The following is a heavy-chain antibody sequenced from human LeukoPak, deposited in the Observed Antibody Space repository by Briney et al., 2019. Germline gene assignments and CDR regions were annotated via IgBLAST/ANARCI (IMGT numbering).Heavy chain of an antibody. Sequence: SETLSLTCAVYGGSFSGYYWSWIRQPPGKGLEWIGEINHSGSTYYNPSLKSRVTISVDTSKNQFSLKLSSVTAADTAVYYCAREDYEDTAMGPFDYWGQGTLVTVSS. V-gene: IGHV4-34*01. D-gene: IGHD5-18*01. J-gene: IGHJ4*02. CDR2: INHSGST. CDR3: AREDYEDTAMGPFDY. CDR1: GGSFSGYY.